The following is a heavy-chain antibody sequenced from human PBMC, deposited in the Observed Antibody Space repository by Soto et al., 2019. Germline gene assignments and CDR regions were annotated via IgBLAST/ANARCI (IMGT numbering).Heavy chain of an antibody. CDR3: ARGGHIAVVTASFDY. CDR2: IHPSGGGT. Sequence: RPSVKVSCRPSGYTFYTYYLHWVRQAPGQALEWMGVIHPSGGGTTYAQKFLGRVTVTRDTSTSTVFMELSSLRSDDTAVYYCARGGHIAVVTASFDYWGQGTLVTVSS. D-gene: IGHD2-21*02. V-gene: IGHV1-46*02. CDR1: GYTFYTYY. J-gene: IGHJ4*02.